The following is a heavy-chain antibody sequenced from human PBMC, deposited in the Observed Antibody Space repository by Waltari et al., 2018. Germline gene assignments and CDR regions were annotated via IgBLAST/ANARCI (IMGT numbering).Heavy chain of an antibody. CDR2: ISAYNGNT. J-gene: IGHJ5*02. CDR1: GYTFTSYG. Sequence: QVQLVQSGAEVKKPGASVKVSCKASGYTFTSYGISWVRQAPGQGLEWMGWISAYNGNTNCAQRLQDRVTMTTDTSTSTGYMELRSLRSDDTAVYYCARDPSPVDSFDPWGQGTLVTVSS. CDR3: ARDPSPVDSFDP. V-gene: IGHV1-18*01.